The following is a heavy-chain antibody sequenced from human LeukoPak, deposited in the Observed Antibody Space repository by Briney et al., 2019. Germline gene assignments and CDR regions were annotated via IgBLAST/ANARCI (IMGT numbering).Heavy chain of an antibody. CDR2: ISAYNGNT. J-gene: IGHJ5*02. V-gene: IGHV1-18*01. CDR3: ARDKICTNGVCYLFRFDP. D-gene: IGHD2-8*01. CDR1: GYTFTSYG. Sequence: ASVKVSCKASGYTFTSYGISWVRQAPGQGLEWMGWISAYNGNTNYAQKLQGRVTMTTDTSTSTAYMELRSLRSDDTAVYYCARDKICTNGVCYLFRFDPWGQGTLVTVSS.